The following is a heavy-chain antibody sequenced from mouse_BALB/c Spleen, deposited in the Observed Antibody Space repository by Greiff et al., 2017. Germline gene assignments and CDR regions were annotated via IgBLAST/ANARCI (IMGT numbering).Heavy chain of an antibody. Sequence: EVKLMESGPGLVKPSQSLSLTCTVTGYSITSDYAWNWIRQFPGNKLEWMGYISYSGSTSYNPSLKSRISITRDTSKNQFFLQLNSVTTEDTATYYCARNYGYGRVSYYAMDYWGQGTSVTVSS. CDR2: ISYSGST. V-gene: IGHV3-2*02. D-gene: IGHD1-2*01. CDR3: ARNYGYGRVSYYAMDY. CDR1: GYSITSDYA. J-gene: IGHJ4*01.